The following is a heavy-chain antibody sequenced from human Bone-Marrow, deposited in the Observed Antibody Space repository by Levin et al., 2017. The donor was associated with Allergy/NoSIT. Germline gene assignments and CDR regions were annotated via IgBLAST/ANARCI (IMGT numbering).Heavy chain of an antibody. CDR1: GFTFSSYE. Sequence: PGGSLRLSCAASGFTFSSYEMNWVRQAPGKGLEWVSYISSSGSTIYYADSVKGRFTISRDNAKNSLYLQMNSLRAEDTAVYYCARGAWGSGSYSFGGDYWGQGTLVTVSS. CDR3: ARGAWGSGSYSFGGDY. J-gene: IGHJ4*02. V-gene: IGHV3-48*03. D-gene: IGHD3-10*01. CDR2: ISSSGSTI.